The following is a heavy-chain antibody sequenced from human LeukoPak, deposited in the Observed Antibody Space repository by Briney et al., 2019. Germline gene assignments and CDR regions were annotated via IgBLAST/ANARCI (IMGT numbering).Heavy chain of an antibody. V-gene: IGHV1-18*01. CDR2: ISAYNGNT. CDR3: ARVNSYGSGSYYYYYMDV. CDR1: GYTFTSYG. Sequence: ASVTVSCKASGYTFTSYGISWVRQAPGQGLEWMGWISAYNGNTNYAQKLQGRVTMTTDTSTSTAYMELRSLRSDDTAVYYCARVNSYGSGSYYYYYMDVWGKGTTVTVSS. D-gene: IGHD3-10*01. J-gene: IGHJ6*03.